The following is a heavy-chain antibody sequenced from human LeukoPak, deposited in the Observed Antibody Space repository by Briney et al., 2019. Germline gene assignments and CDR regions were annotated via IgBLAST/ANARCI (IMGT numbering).Heavy chain of an antibody. Sequence: PSETLSLTCTVSGYSISSGYYWGWIRQPPGKGLEWIGSIYHSGSTYYNPSLKSRVTIPVDTSKNQFSLKLSSVTAADTAVYYCARQGRSDYFDYWGQGTLDTVSS. V-gene: IGHV4-38-2*02. J-gene: IGHJ4*02. CDR1: GYSISSGYY. CDR2: IYHSGST. D-gene: IGHD2-15*01. CDR3: ARQGRSDYFDY.